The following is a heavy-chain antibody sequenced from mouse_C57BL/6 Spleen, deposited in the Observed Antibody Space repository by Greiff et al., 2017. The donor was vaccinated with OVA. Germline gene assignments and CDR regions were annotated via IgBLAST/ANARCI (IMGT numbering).Heavy chain of an antibody. Sequence: DVKLVESEGGLVQPGSSMKLSCTASGFTFSDYYMAWVRQVPEKGLEWVANINYDGSSTYYLDSLKSRFIISRDNAKNILYLQMSSLKSEDTATYYCARDPVGHWYFDVWGTGTTVTVSS. V-gene: IGHV5-16*01. D-gene: IGHD1-1*01. CDR1: GFTFSDYY. CDR3: ARDPVGHWYFDV. J-gene: IGHJ1*03. CDR2: INYDGSST.